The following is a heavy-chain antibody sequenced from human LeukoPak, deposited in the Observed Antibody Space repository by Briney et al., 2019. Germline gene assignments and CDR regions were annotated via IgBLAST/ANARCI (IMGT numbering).Heavy chain of an antibody. CDR1: GGSITTSS. CDR3: ARGLDSDAFDI. D-gene: IGHD1-1*01. V-gene: IGHV4-59*01. Sequence: SETLSLTCTVPGGSITTSSWSWSRQSPGKGLEWIGYIYYSGSTNYNPSLKSRVTISVDMSKIQFSLKLSSVTAADTAVYYCARGLDSDAFDIWGQGTMVTVSS. J-gene: IGHJ3*02. CDR2: IYYSGST.